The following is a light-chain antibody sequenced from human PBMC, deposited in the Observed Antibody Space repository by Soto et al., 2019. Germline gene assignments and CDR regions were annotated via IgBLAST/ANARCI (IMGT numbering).Light chain of an antibody. CDR1: QSVASSY. CDR3: QQYGISNT. V-gene: IGKV3-20*01. Sequence: EVVLTQSPGTLSLSPGERVTLSCRASQSVASSYLAWYQQKPGRAPRLLFYGASSRATGIPDRFSGSGSGTDFTLTISGLEPEDFAVYYCQQYGISNTFGQGTKLEIK. CDR2: GAS. J-gene: IGKJ2*01.